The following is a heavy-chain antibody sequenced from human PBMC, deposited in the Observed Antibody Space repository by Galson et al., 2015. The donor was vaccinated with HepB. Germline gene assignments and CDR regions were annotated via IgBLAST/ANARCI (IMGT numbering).Heavy chain of an antibody. CDR1: GYDFPSYW. CDR3: ARHPSQAFDI. J-gene: IGHJ3*02. CDR2: IDPRDSYI. Sequence: QSGAEVKKPGESLRISCKGFGYDFPSYWISWLRQMPGRGLEWTGRIDPRDSYIIYSPSFQGHVTISVDKSINTAYVQWSSLMASDTAMYFCARHPSQAFDIWGQGTMVTVSS. V-gene: IGHV5-10-1*01.